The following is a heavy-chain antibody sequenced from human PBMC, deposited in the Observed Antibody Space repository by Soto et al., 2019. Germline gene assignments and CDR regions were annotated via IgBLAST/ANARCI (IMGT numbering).Heavy chain of an antibody. CDR3: ARAGDYPLTGAFDV. CDR2: IYYSGST. CDR1: GSSISSGDYY. Sequence: QVQLQESGPGLVKPSQTLSLTCTVSGSSISSGDYYWSWIRQVPGKGLEWIGYIYYSGSTYYNPSLKSRVAMSVDTSKNQFSLKLGSVTAADTAMYYCARAGDYPLTGAFDVWGQGTMVTVSS. D-gene: IGHD4-17*01. J-gene: IGHJ3*01. V-gene: IGHV4-31*03.